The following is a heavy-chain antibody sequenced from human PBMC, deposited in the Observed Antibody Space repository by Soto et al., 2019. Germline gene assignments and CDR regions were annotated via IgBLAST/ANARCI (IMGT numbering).Heavy chain of an antibody. CDR3: ARAGPQDIVATINAFDI. J-gene: IGHJ3*02. CDR1: GYTLTGYY. V-gene: IGHV1-2*04. CDR2: LNPNSGGT. D-gene: IGHD5-12*01. Sequence: ASVKVSCKASGYTLTGYYMHWVRKAPGQGLEWMGWLNPNSGGTNYAQKFQGWVTMTRDTSISTAYMELSRLRSDDTAVYYCARAGPQDIVATINAFDIWGQGTMVTVSS.